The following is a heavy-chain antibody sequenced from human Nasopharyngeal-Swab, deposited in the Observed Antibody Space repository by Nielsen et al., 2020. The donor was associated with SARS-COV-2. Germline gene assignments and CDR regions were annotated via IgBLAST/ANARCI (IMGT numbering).Heavy chain of an antibody. J-gene: IGHJ4*02. V-gene: IGHV3-23*03. CDR2: IHTDLNNT. Sequence: GASLQLSCAGSGFTSSSYAMSWVRQAPGKGLEWVSVIHTDLNNTYYVDSVKGRFTISRDNSKKTLFLQMNSLRVEDTAVYYCAKVRSWRLDAFDFWGQGTLVTVSS. CDR1: GFTSSSYA. D-gene: IGHD6-13*01. CDR3: AKVRSWRLDAFDF.